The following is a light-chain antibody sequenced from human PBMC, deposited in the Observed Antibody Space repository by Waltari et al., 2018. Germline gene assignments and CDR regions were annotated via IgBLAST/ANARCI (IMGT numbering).Light chain of an antibody. Sequence: ITCGASQSLSNLLAWYQQKPGKAPKVLIYKASTVESVVPSMFSGSGSGTEFTLTISSLQPDDFATYYCQQYRNLCTFGQGTKVEIK. CDR3: QQYRNLCT. V-gene: IGKV1-5*03. CDR2: KAS. CDR1: QSLSNL. J-gene: IGKJ1*01.